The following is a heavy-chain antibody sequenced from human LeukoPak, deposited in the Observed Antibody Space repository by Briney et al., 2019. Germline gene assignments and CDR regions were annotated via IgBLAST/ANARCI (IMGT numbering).Heavy chain of an antibody. V-gene: IGHV1-2*02. CDR1: GYTFTGYF. J-gene: IGHJ3*02. Sequence: ASVKVSCKAPGYTFTGYFIHWVRQAPGQGLGWMGWINPNSGDTGYAQKFQGRVTMTRDTSINTVCIELSRLRSDDTAVYYCARKNYDPDGIDIWGQGTMVTVSS. CDR3: ARKNYDPDGIDI. D-gene: IGHD3-22*01. CDR2: INPNSGDT.